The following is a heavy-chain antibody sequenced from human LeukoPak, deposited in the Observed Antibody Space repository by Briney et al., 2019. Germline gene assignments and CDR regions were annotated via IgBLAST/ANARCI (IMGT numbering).Heavy chain of an antibody. Sequence: GGSLRLSCAASGFTFSNYAMSWVRQAPGKGLEWVSAVSGRDDSTYYADSVKGRFTISRHTSKNTLYLQMNSLRAEDTAVYYCAKWGDYDILTGYYDSDYWGQGTLVTVSS. CDR1: GFTFSNYA. D-gene: IGHD3-9*01. CDR3: AKWGDYDILTGYYDSDY. J-gene: IGHJ4*02. V-gene: IGHV3-23*01. CDR2: VSGRDDST.